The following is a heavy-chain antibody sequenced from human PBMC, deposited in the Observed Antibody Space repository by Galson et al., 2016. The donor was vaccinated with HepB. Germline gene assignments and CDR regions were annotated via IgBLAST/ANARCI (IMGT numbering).Heavy chain of an antibody. J-gene: IGHJ4*02. CDR2: IYPGDSDT. CDR3: ARLGIAAAATE. CDR1: GHSFTTFW. V-gene: IGHV5-51*01. D-gene: IGHD6-13*01. Sequence: QSGAEVKKPGESLKISCKGSGHSFTTFWIGWVRQMTGKGLEWMGIIYPGDSDTRFSPSFQGQVTISVDKSISTAYLQWSSLKASDTAMFYCARLGIAAAATEWGQGTMVTVSS.